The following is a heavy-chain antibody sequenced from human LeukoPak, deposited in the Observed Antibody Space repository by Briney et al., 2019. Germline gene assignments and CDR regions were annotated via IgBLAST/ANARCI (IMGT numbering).Heavy chain of an antibody. Sequence: GGSLRLSYEPAGFTLSIHEIHWVRQAPGKWLEWISYISGSGTTIYYAESVRGRLTISRDQAHNSMCLQMNRLRVADPAINLCARNRDHDRSYYYSYLAVWGRGATVTVSS. D-gene: IGHD2/OR15-2a*01. V-gene: IGHV3-48*03. CDR1: GFTLSIHE. CDR2: ISGSGTTI. CDR3: ARNRDHDRSYYYSYLAV. J-gene: IGHJ6*03.